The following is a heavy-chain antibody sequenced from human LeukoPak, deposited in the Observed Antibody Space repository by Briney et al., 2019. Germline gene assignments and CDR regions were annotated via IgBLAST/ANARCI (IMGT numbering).Heavy chain of an antibody. CDR2: ISSSSSYI. D-gene: IGHD5-12*01. Sequence: GGSLRLSCAASGFTFSSYSMNWVRQAPGKGLEWVSSISSSSSYIYYADSVKGRFTISRDNAKNSLYLQMNSLRAEDTAVYYCARDLGGYVADPYNWFDPWGQGTLVTVSS. CDR1: GFTFSSYS. V-gene: IGHV3-21*01. J-gene: IGHJ5*02. CDR3: ARDLGGYVADPYNWFDP.